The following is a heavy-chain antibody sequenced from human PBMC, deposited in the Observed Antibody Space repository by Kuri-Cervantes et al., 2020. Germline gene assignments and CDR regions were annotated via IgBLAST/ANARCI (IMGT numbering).Heavy chain of an antibody. V-gene: IGHV2-5*02. CDR1: GFSLSTSGVG. CDR2: IYWDDDK. Sequence: SGPTLVKPTQTLTPTCTFSGFSLSTSGVGVGWIRQPPGKALEWLALIYWDDDKRYSPSLKSRLSITKDTSKNHVVLVMTDMQPVDTATYFCVHRGQRGSWFDPGGQGTLVTVSS. D-gene: IGHD2-15*01. J-gene: IGHJ5*02. CDR3: VHRGQRGSWFDP.